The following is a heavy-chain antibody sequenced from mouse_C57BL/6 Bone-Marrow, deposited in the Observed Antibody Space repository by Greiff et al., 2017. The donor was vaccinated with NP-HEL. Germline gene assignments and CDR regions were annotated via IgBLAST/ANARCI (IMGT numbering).Heavy chain of an antibody. Sequence: EVKLQQSGAELVRPGASVKLSCTASGFNIKDDYMHWVKQRPEQGLEWIGWIDPENGDTEYASKFQGKATITADTSSNTAYLQLSSLTSEDTAVYYCTPNWEDYWGQGTTLTGSS. D-gene: IGHD4-1*01. V-gene: IGHV14-4*01. J-gene: IGHJ2*01. CDR3: TPNWEDY. CDR1: GFNIKDDY. CDR2: IDPENGDT.